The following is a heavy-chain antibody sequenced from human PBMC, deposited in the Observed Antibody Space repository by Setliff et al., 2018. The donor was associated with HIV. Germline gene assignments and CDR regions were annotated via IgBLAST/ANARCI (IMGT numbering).Heavy chain of an antibody. CDR3: ARHYFGSGSPFDY. V-gene: IGHV4-39*01. CDR2: VYYSGTT. D-gene: IGHD3-10*01. CDR1: GASFSNSNYY. Sequence: SETLSLTCSVSGASFSNSNYYWGWIRQPPGKGLEWIGSVYYSGTTYYSPSLKSRVTIYEDTSKNQFSLRVNSVNAADTAVYYCARHYFGSGSPFDYWGQGAPVTVS. J-gene: IGHJ4*02.